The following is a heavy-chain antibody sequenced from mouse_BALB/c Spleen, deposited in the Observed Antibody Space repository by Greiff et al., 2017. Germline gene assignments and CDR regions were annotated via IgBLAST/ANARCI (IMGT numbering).Heavy chain of an antibody. CDR1: GFTFSSYA. CDR2: ISSGGST. J-gene: IGHJ4*01. CDR3: ARGQYGNYLYYAMDD. Sequence: EVKLVESGGGLVKPGGSLKLSCAASGFTFSSYAMSWVRQTPEKRLEWVASISSGGSTYYPDSVKGRFTISRDNARNILYLQMSSLRSEDTAMYYCARGQYGNYLYYAMDDWGQGTSVTVSS. D-gene: IGHD2-10*02. V-gene: IGHV5-6-5*01.